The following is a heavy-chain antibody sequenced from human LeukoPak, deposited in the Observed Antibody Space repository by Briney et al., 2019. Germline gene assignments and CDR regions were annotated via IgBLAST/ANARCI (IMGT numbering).Heavy chain of an antibody. Sequence: GGSLRLSCAASGFTFSGSVMHWVRQASGKGLEWVGRIRSKANNYATAYVASVRGRFTISRDDSKNTAFLQMNSLKTEDTAVYYCTSNYCSGGSCYLYWGQGTLVTVSS. V-gene: IGHV3-73*01. J-gene: IGHJ4*02. CDR2: IRSKANNYAT. D-gene: IGHD2-15*01. CDR3: TSNYCSGGSCYLY. CDR1: GFTFSGSV.